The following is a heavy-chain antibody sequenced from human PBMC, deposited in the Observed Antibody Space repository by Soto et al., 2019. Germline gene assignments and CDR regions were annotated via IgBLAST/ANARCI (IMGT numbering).Heavy chain of an antibody. CDR1: GFTFSSYG. J-gene: IGHJ4*02. Sequence: QVQLVESGGGVVQPGRSLRLSCAASGFTFSSYGMHWVRQAPGKGLEWVAVISYDGSNKYYADSVKGRFTISRDNSKNTLYLQMNSLRAEDTAVYYCAKDETIVRGVRGGYWGQGTLVTVSS. CDR3: AKDETIVRGVRGGY. D-gene: IGHD3-10*01. CDR2: ISYDGSNK. V-gene: IGHV3-30*18.